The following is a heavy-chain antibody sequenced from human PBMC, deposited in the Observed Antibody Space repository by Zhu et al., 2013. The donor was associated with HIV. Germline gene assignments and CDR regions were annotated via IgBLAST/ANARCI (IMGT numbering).Heavy chain of an antibody. CDR2: INANSGGT. J-gene: IGHJ2*01. CDR1: GYSFTDYY. Sequence: QVQLVQSGAEVKKPGASVKVPCKASGYSFTDYYIHWLRQAPGQGLEWMGWINANSGGTNYARTLQGGVTLTRDTSISTAYMDLSSLRSDDTAFYYCARDGRQVVDTTMITIWYFNLWGRGTLVTASS. D-gene: IGHD5-18*01. V-gene: IGHV1-2*02. CDR3: ARDGRQVVDTTMITIWYFNL.